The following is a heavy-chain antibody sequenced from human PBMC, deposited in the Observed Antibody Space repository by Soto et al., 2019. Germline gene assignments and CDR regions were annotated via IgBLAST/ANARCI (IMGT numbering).Heavy chain of an antibody. CDR1: RFTFSSYD. D-gene: IGHD3-3*01. Sequence: EVQLVESGGGLVKPGGSLRLSCAASRFTFSSYDMNWVRQAPGKGLEWVSSISSSSSYIYYADSVKGRFTISRDNANNSLYLQMNSLRAEDTAVYFCARAHRGDFCTAYYSTFYWGQGTLVTVSS. J-gene: IGHJ4*02. CDR3: ARAHRGDFCTAYYSTFY. CDR2: ISSSSSYI. V-gene: IGHV3-21*01.